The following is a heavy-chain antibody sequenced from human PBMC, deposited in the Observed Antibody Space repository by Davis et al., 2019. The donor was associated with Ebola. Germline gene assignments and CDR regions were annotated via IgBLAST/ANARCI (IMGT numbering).Heavy chain of an antibody. D-gene: IGHD4-17*01. CDR1: GYTFTSYY. CDR3: ARVRDYAYYYGMDV. CDR2: INPSGGST. Sequence: ASVKVSCKASGYTFTSYYMHWVRQAPGQGLEWMGIINPSGGSTSYAQKLQGRVTMTTDTSTSTAYMELRSLRSDDTAVYYCARVRDYAYYYGMDVWGQGTTVTVSS. V-gene: IGHV1-46*01. J-gene: IGHJ6*02.